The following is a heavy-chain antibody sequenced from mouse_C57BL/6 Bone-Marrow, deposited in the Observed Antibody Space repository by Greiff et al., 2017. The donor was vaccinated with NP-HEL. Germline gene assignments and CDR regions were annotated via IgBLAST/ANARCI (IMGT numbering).Heavy chain of an antibody. D-gene: IGHD2-4*01. J-gene: IGHJ3*01. Sequence: QVQLQQPGAELVKPGASVKMSCKASGYTFTSYWITWVKQRPGQGLEWIGDIYPGSGSTNYNEKFKSKATLTVDTSSSTAYMQLISLTSEDSAVYYCARFYYDYDWFAYWGQGTLVTVSA. V-gene: IGHV1-55*01. CDR2: IYPGSGST. CDR1: GYTFTSYW. CDR3: ARFYYDYDWFAY.